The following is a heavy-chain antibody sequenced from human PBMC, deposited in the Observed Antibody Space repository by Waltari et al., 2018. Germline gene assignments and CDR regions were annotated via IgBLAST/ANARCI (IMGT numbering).Heavy chain of an antibody. CDR3: ARAPTYGAVDQ. CDR2: ISAYNGNT. J-gene: IGHJ4*02. V-gene: IGHV1-18*01. D-gene: IGHD6-19*01. CDR1: GYTFSRYG. Sequence: QIQLVPSGAEVKKPGASVKVSCKAAGYTFSRYGITWVRQAPGQGLEWMGSISAYNGNTNYAQKVQGRVTMTTDTSTSTAQMELRSLTSDDTAVYYCARAPTYGAVDQWGQGTLVTVSS.